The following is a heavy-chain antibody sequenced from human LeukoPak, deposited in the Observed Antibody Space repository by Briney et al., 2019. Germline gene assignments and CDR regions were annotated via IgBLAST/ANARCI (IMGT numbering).Heavy chain of an antibody. V-gene: IGHV3-30*04. D-gene: IGHD2-2*01. J-gene: IGHJ4*02. CDR2: ISQDGSNE. Sequence: GGSLRLSCAASGFIFSGYEMHWVRQAPGKGLEGVARISQDGSNEDYADSVKGRFTISRDNAKNTLYLEMNSLSVEDTAVYYCARGPFGSCSSTSCYFFDYWGQGTLVIVSS. CDR1: GFIFSGYE. CDR3: ARGPFGSCSSTSCYFFDY.